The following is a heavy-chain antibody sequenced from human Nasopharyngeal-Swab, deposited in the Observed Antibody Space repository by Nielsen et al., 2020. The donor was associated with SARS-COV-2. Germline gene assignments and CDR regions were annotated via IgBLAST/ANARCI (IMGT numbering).Heavy chain of an antibody. D-gene: IGHD1-26*01. V-gene: IGHV4-59*12. CDR1: GDSISRYY. J-gene: IGHJ4*02. CDR3: AREVVGGLVDS. Sequence: SETLSLTCTVSGDSISRYYWGWIRQSPGKGLEWIGDFSYSVITHYNASLKSRVTISLDTSKNQFSLKLSSVTAADTGVYYCAREVVGGLVDSWGQGILVTVSS. CDR2: FSYSVIT.